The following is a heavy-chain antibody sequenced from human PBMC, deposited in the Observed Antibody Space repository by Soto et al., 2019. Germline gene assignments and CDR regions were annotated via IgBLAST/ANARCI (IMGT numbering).Heavy chain of an antibody. CDR3: AKSEYASRHYFYYGMDV. Sequence: QVQLVESGGGVIQPGRSLRLSCSASGFIFSRYPIHWVRQAPGKGLAWVAAISYDGSNKNYVDSVKGRFTISRDNSQNTLYLQMNSLRPEDTAVYYCAKSEYASRHYFYYGMDVWGQGTTVIVSS. V-gene: IGHV3-30*18. D-gene: IGHD2-8*01. CDR1: GFIFSRYP. CDR2: ISYDGSNK. J-gene: IGHJ6*02.